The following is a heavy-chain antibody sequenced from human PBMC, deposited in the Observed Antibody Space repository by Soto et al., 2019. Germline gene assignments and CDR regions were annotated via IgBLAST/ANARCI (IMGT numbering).Heavy chain of an antibody. Sequence: SVKVSCKASGGTFSSYAISWVRQAPGQGLEWMGGFIPIFGTANYAQKFQGRVTITADESTSTAYMELSSLRSEDTAVYYCARGIGYGSGSAIQPIKYYYGMDVWGQGTTVTVSS. D-gene: IGHD3-10*01. J-gene: IGHJ6*02. CDR2: FIPIFGTA. V-gene: IGHV1-69*13. CDR1: GGTFSSYA. CDR3: ARGIGYGSGSAIQPIKYYYGMDV.